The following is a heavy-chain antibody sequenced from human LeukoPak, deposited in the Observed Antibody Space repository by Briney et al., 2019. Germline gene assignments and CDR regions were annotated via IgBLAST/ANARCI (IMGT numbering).Heavy chain of an antibody. D-gene: IGHD4-23*01. V-gene: IGHV4-4*07. CDR3: TRDRGDYGGPDY. J-gene: IGHJ4*02. CDR1: GGSISSYF. CDR2: IYSSGST. Sequence: SETLSLTCTVSGGSISSYFWSWIRQPAGKGLEWIGRIYSSGSTNYNPSLKSRVTMSIDTSKNQFSLRLSSVTAADTAVYYCTRDRGDYGGPDYWGQGTLVTVSS.